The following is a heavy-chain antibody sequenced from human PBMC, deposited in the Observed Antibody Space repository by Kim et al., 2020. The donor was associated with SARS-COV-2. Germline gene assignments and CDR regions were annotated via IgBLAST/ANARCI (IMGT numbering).Heavy chain of an antibody. J-gene: IGHJ6*02. CDR1: GGSFSGYY. CDR2: INHSGST. V-gene: IGHV4-34*01. D-gene: IGHD2-15*01. Sequence: SETLSLTCAVYGGSFSGYYWSWIRQPPGKGLEWIGEINHSGSTNYNPSLKSRVTISVDTSKNQFSLKLSSVTAADTAVYYCARGGPAVLPKSYYYYYYGMDVWGQGTTVTVSS. CDR3: ARGGPAVLPKSYYYYYYGMDV.